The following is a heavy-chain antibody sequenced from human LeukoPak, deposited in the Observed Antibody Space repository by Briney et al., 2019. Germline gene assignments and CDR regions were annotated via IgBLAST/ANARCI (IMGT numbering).Heavy chain of an antibody. CDR3: ARSMGIAAAGILVVRRRYYYYYMDV. CDR2: MNPNSGNT. V-gene: IGHV1-8*02. CDR1: GGTFSSYA. J-gene: IGHJ6*03. D-gene: IGHD6-13*01. Sequence: GASVKVSCKASGGTFSSYAISWGRQATGQGLEWMGWMNPNSGNTGYAQKFQGRVTMTRNTSISTAYMELSSLRSEATAVYYCARSMGIAAAGILVVRRRYYYYYMDVWGKGTTVTISS.